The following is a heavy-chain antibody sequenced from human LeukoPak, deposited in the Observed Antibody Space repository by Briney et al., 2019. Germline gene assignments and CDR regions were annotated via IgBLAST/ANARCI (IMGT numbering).Heavy chain of an antibody. V-gene: IGHV3-23*01. J-gene: IGHJ4*02. CDR2: ISGSDYT. CDR3: AKGVRYLDWWILDY. CDR1: GFTFNNYA. D-gene: IGHD3-9*01. Sequence: GGSLRLSCAASGFTFNNYAMSWVRQAPGKGLEWVSGISGSDYTYYTDSVKGRFTISRDNSKNTLYLQMNSLRAEDTAVYYCAKGVRYLDWWILDYWGQGTLVTVSP.